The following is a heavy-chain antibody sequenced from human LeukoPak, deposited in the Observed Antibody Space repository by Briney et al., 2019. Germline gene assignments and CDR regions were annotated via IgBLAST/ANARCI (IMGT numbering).Heavy chain of an antibody. V-gene: IGHV1-2*02. Sequence: GASVKVSCKASGYTFTGYYMHWVRQSPGQGLEWMGWINPNSVGTNYAQKFQGRVTMTRDTSISTAYMELSRLRSDDTAVYYCARDICSSTSCYRWFDPWGQGTLVTVSS. CDR1: GYTFTGYY. CDR3: ARDICSSTSCYRWFDP. J-gene: IGHJ5*02. D-gene: IGHD2-2*01. CDR2: INPNSVGT.